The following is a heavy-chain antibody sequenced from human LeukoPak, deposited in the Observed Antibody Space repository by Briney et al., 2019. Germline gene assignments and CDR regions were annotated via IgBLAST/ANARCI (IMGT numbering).Heavy chain of an antibody. CDR3: AKVIGYSSGWYDY. CDR2: ISGSGGST. J-gene: IGHJ4*02. D-gene: IGHD6-19*01. Sequence: GGSLRLFCAASGFTFSSYAMSWVRQAPGKGLEWVSAISGSGGSTYYADSVKGRFTISRDNSKNTLYLQMNSLRAEDTAVYYCAKVIGYSSGWYDYWGQGTLVTVSS. V-gene: IGHV3-23*01. CDR1: GFTFSSYA.